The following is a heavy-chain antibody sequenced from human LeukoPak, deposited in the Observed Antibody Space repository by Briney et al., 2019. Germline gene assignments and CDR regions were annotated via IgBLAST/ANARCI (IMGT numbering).Heavy chain of an antibody. J-gene: IGHJ4*02. V-gene: IGHV4-31*03. CDR2: IYYSGST. Sequence: SQTLSLTCTVSGGSISSGGYSWSWIRQHPGKGLEWIGYIYYSGSTYYNPSLKSRVTISVDTSKNQFSLKLSSVTAADTAVYYCARDKGANYYDSSGYYDYWGQGTLVTVSS. D-gene: IGHD3-22*01. CDR1: GGSISSGGYS. CDR3: ARDKGANYYDSSGYYDY.